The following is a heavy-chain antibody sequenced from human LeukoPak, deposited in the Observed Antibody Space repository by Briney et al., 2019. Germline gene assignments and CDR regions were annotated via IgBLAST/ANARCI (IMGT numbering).Heavy chain of an antibody. D-gene: IGHD3-10*01. CDR2: IYTSGST. J-gene: IGHJ6*02. CDR1: GGSISSYY. Sequence: SETLSLTCTVSGGSISSYYWSWIRQPAGKGLEWVGRIYTSGSTNYNPSLKRRVTMSVDTSNHQFSLKLSSVTAADTAVYYCARDSLLWFGENAPAYGMDVWGQGTTVTVSS. V-gene: IGHV4-4*07. CDR3: ARDSLLWFGENAPAYGMDV.